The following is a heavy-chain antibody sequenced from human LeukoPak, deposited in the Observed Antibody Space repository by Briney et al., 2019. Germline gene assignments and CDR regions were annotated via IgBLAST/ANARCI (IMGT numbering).Heavy chain of an antibody. Sequence: IPSETLSLTCAVYGGSFSGYYWSWIRQPPGKGLEWIGEVNHSGSTNYNPSLKSRVTISVDTSKNQFSLKLSSVTAADTAVYYCARVAGRGTSRGRIYYYMDVWGKGTTVTVSS. V-gene: IGHV4-34*01. CDR3: ARVAGRGTSRGRIYYYMDV. CDR1: GGSFSGYY. J-gene: IGHJ6*03. D-gene: IGHD2-2*01. CDR2: VNHSGST.